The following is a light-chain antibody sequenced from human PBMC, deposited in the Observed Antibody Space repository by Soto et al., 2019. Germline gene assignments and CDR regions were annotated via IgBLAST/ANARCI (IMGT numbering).Light chain of an antibody. V-gene: IGKV1-5*01. J-gene: IGKJ1*01. CDR1: QSISNW. CDR3: QQSSSFSRRT. Sequence: DIQLTQSPSTLSASVGDRVTITCRVSQSISNWLAWYQQKPGKAPKLLIYEASTLQSGLPSRFSGSGSGTEFTLTISSLQPDDFATYFCQQSSSFSRRTFGQGTKVEIK. CDR2: EAS.